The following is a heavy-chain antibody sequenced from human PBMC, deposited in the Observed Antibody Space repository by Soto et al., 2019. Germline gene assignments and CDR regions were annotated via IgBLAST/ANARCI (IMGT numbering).Heavy chain of an antibody. CDR3: ARVHSSGRVSRSSNDAFDI. J-gene: IGHJ3*02. D-gene: IGHD6-19*01. CDR2: ISSSGSTI. CDR1: GFTFSDYY. V-gene: IGHV3-11*01. Sequence: GGSLRLSCAASGFTFSDYYMSWIRQAPGKGLEWVSYISSSGSTIYYADSVKGRFTISRDNAKNSLYLQMNSLRAEDTAVYYCARVHSSGRVSRSSNDAFDIWGQGTMVTVSS.